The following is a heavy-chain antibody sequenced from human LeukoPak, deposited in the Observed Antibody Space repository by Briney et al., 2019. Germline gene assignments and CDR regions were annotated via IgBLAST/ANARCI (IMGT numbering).Heavy chain of an antibody. J-gene: IGHJ4*02. D-gene: IGHD3-22*01. CDR2: INPNNGAT. Sequence: GASVTVSCKASGYSFSGYYIHWVRQAPGQGLEWMGWINPNNGATNNAQKFQGTVTMTRDTSTSTAYMQLSRLRSDDTAVYYCARDQNYLDSSAYYGMDCWGQGTLVTVSS. CDR3: ARDQNYLDSSAYYGMDC. CDR1: GYSFSGYY. V-gene: IGHV1-2*02.